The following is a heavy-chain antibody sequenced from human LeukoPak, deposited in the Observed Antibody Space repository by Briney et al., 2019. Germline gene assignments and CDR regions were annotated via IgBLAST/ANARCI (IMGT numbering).Heavy chain of an antibody. J-gene: IGHJ3*02. CDR1: GFTFSSYG. CDR2: IRQDGSEK. CDR3: ARDMRGDGFDI. V-gene: IGHV3-7*04. D-gene: IGHD2-2*01. Sequence: GRSLRLSCAASGFTFSSYGMHWVRQAPGKGLEWVANIRQDGSEKYYVDSVEGRFTISRDNAKKSLFLQMNSLRVEDTAVYYCARDMRGDGFDIWGQGTMVTVSS.